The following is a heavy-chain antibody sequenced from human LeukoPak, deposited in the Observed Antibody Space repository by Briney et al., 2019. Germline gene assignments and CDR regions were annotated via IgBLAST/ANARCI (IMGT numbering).Heavy chain of an antibody. D-gene: IGHD3-10*01. CDR1: GFTFSSYA. CDR3: ARDRPSAGEVYYGMDV. V-gene: IGHV3-30-3*01. J-gene: IGHJ6*02. Sequence: GGSLRLSCAASGFTFSSYAMHWVRQAPGKGLEWVAVISYDGSNKYYADSVKGRFTISRDNSKNTLYLQMNSLRAEDTAVYYCARDRPSAGEVYYGMDVWGQGTTVTVSS. CDR2: ISYDGSNK.